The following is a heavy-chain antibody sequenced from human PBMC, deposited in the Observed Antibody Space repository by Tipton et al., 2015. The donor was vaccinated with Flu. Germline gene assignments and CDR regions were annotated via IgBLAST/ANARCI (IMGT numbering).Heavy chain of an antibody. CDR2: IYPGDSGT. V-gene: IGHV5-51*03. Sequence: VQLVQSGAEVKKPGESLKISCKGSGYSFTTYWIGWVRQMPGKGLEWMGIIYPGDSGTRYSPSFQGQVTISADKSITTAYLQWSSLKASDTAMYYCVRLRGYGDYRFYFDYWGQGTLVTVSS. D-gene: IGHD4-17*01. J-gene: IGHJ4*02. CDR3: VRLRGYGDYRFYFDY. CDR1: GYSFTTYW.